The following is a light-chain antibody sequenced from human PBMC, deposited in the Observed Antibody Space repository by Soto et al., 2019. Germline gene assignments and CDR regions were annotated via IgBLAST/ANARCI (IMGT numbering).Light chain of an antibody. J-gene: IGKJ4*01. Sequence: EIVLTQSPGTLSLSPGARATLSCRASQSVDRNYLAWYQHKPGQAPRLLIYGASTRATGIPDRFSGSGSGTDFTLTISRLEPEDFAVYYCQHYANWPLTFGGGTRVESK. CDR3: QHYANWPLT. V-gene: IGKV3-20*01. CDR2: GAS. CDR1: QSVDRNY.